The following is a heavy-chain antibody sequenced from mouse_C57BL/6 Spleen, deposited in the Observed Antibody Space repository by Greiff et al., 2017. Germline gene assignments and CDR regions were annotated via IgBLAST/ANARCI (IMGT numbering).Heavy chain of an antibody. Sequence: QVHVKQSGPELVKPGASVKISCKASGYSFTSYYIHWVKQRPGQGLEWIGWIYPGSGNTKYNEKFKGKATLTADTSSSTAYMQLSSLTSEDSAVYYCARGSYDGTHYFDYWGQGTTLTVSS. CDR2: IYPGSGNT. CDR3: ARGSYDGTHYFDY. D-gene: IGHD2-3*01. CDR1: GYSFTSYY. V-gene: IGHV1-66*01. J-gene: IGHJ2*01.